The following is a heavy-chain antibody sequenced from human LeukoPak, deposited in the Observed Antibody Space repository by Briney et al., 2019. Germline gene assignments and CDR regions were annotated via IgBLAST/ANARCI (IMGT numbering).Heavy chain of an antibody. CDR1: GASFSGYY. D-gene: IGHD5-18*01. J-gene: IGHJ4*02. V-gene: IGHV4-34*01. CDR3: ARGHASYSYGFRY. Sequence: PSETLSLTCAVFGASFSGYYSSWIRQPPGNGLEWIGEINHSGSTNYNPSLKSRVTISVDTSKNQFSLKLSSVTAADTAVYYCARGHASYSYGFRYWGQGTLVTVSS. CDR2: INHSGST.